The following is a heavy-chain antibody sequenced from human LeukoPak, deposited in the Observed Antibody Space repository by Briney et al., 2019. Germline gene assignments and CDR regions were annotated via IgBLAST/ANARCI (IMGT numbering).Heavy chain of an antibody. CDR3: ARVPQYNWNCDV. Sequence: ASVKVSCKASGYTFTGYHMHWVRQAPGQGLEWMGWISAYNGNTNYAQKLQGRVTMTTDTSTSTAYMELRSLRSDDTAVYYCARVPQYNWNCDVWGQGTTVTVSS. V-gene: IGHV1-18*04. D-gene: IGHD1-7*01. J-gene: IGHJ6*02. CDR1: GYTFTGYH. CDR2: ISAYNGNT.